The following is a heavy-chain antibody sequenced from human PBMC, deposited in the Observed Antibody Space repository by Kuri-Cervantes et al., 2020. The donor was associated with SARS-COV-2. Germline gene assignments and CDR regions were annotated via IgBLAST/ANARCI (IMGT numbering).Heavy chain of an antibody. CDR2: IYYSGST. CDR3: ARHEGVPAAFRLNWFDP. D-gene: IGHD2-2*01. J-gene: IGHJ5*02. CDR1: GYSISSGYY. V-gene: IGHV4-38-2*01. Sequence: SETLSLTCAVSGYSISSGYYWGWIRQPPGKGLEWIGSIYYSGSTYYNPSLKSRVTISVDTSKNQFSLKLSSVTAADTAVYYCARHEGVPAAFRLNWFDPRGQGTLVTVSS.